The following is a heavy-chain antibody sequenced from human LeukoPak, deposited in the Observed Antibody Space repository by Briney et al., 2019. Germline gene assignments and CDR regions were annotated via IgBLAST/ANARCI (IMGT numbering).Heavy chain of an antibody. V-gene: IGHV4-4*07. CDR2: IHTSGST. J-gene: IGHJ4*02. Sequence: NPSGTLSLTCTVSGGSISGYYWSWIRQPAGEGLEWIGRIHTSGSTFYNPSLKSRVTMSVDTSKNQFSLKLTSMTAADTAVYYCARGGVVVAATFDFWGQGTPVTVSP. CDR1: GGSISGYY. CDR3: ARGGVVVAATFDF. D-gene: IGHD2-15*01.